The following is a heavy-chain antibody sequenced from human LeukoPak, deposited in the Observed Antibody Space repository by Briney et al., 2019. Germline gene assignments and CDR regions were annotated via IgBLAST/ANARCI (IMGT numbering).Heavy chain of an antibody. CDR1: GGTFSSYA. D-gene: IGHD2-2*01. CDR2: IIPILGIA. Sequence: SVKVSCKASGGTFSSYAISWVRQASGQGLEWMGRIIPILGIANYAQKFQGRVTITADKSTSTAYMELSSLRSEDTAVYYCARPSRYCSSTSCLSRWGQGTLVTVSS. CDR3: ARPSRYCSSTSCLSR. J-gene: IGHJ4*02. V-gene: IGHV1-69*04.